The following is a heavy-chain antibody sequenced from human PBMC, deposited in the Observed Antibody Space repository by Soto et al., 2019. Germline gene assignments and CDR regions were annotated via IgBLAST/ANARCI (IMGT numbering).Heavy chain of an antibody. CDR3: ARVIAAAGPPLWFDP. Sequence: GGSLRLSCAASGFTFSDYYMSWIRQAPGKGLEWVSYISSSSSYTNYADSVKGRFTISRDNAKNSLYLQMNSLRAEDTAVYYCARVIAAAGPPLWFDPWGQGTLVTVSS. D-gene: IGHD6-13*01. V-gene: IGHV3-11*06. CDR1: GFTFSDYY. J-gene: IGHJ5*02. CDR2: ISSSSSYT.